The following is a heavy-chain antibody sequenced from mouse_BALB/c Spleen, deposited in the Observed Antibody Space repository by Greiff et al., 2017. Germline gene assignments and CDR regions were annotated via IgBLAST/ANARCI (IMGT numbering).Heavy chain of an antibody. V-gene: IGHV3-2*02. CDR2: ISYSGST. J-gene: IGHJ3*01. CDR3: ARGYRWFAY. Sequence: DVQLVESGPGLVKPSQSLSLTCTVTGYSITSDYAWNWIRQFPGNQLEWMGYISYSGSTSYNPSLKSRISITRDTSKNQFFLQLNSVTTEDTATYYCARGYRWFAYWGQGTLVTVSA. CDR1: GYSITSDYA.